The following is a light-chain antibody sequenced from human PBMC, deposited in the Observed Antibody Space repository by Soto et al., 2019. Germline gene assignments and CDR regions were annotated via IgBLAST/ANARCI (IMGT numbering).Light chain of an antibody. Sequence: QSALTQPPSVSGSPGQSVAISCTGTSSDVGSYNRVAWYQQPPGSAPKLMISEVNNRPSGVPDRFSGSKSGNTASLTISGLHAEDEADYYCSSYTSSNTYVFGTGTKVTVL. V-gene: IGLV2-18*02. CDR2: EVN. CDR1: SSDVGSYNR. J-gene: IGLJ1*01. CDR3: SSYTSSNTYV.